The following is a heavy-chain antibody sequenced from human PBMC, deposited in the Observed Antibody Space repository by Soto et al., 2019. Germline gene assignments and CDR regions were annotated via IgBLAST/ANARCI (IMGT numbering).Heavy chain of an antibody. CDR1: GFTFSSYA. V-gene: IGHV3-23*01. J-gene: IGHJ4*02. D-gene: IGHD3-3*01. CDR2: ISGSGGST. Sequence: EVQLLESGGGLVQPGGSLRLSCAASGFTFSSYAMSWVRQAPGKGLEWVSAISGSGGSTYYADSVKGRFTISRDNSKNTLYLQMNSLRAEDTAVYYCANAYYGFWSGYPEPFDYWGQGTLVTVSS. CDR3: ANAYYGFWSGYPEPFDY.